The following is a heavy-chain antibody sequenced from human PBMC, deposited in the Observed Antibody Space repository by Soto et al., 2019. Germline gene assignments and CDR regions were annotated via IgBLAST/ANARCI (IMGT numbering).Heavy chain of an antibody. CDR3: ARIRRLRSFGTYYYYMDV. D-gene: IGHD5-12*01. J-gene: IGHJ6*03. Sequence: GPTLVIPPQRLTLTCPFSGFSLTTSGMCVSWIRKPPGKALEWLARIDWDDDKYYSTSLKTRLTISKDTSKNQVVLTMTNMDPVDTATYYCARIRRLRSFGTYYYYMDVWGKGTTVTVSS. V-gene: IGHV2-70*11. CDR1: GFSLTTSGMC. CDR2: IDWDDDK.